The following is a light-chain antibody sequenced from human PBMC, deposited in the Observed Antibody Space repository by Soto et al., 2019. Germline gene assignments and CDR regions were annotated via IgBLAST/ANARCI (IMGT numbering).Light chain of an antibody. Sequence: VMTQSPLSLPVTLGHPASISCRSSQSLVHSVSSSYLAWYQQKPGQAPRLLIYGASSRATGIPDRFSGSGSGTDFTLTISRLEPEDFAVYYCQQYDSSPKTFGQGTKVDI. CDR2: GAS. V-gene: IGKV3-20*01. J-gene: IGKJ1*01. CDR3: QQYDSSPKT. CDR1: QSLVHSVSSSY.